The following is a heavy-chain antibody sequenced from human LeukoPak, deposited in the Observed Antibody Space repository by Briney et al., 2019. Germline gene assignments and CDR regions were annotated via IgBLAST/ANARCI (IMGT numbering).Heavy chain of an antibody. Sequence: GGSLTLSYAGSGFSFSTLGVDWVRQAPGNGLEFASSIDAVGRGRYYSKTVKGRFNISRDNSKNTVYLQLGNLRYDDMGVYYCATLDLSDIPWGQGTLVTVSS. CDR1: GFSFSTLG. CDR2: IDAVGRGR. V-gene: IGHV3-64*01. J-gene: IGHJ5*02. CDR3: ATLDLSDIP. D-gene: IGHD3-9*01.